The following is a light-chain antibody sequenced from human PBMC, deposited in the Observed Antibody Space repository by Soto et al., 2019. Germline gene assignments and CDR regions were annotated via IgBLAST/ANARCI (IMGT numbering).Light chain of an antibody. CDR1: QRVGNN. V-gene: IGKV3-15*01. J-gene: IGKJ4*01. Sequence: EIVVTQSPATLSVSPGERATLSCRVSQRVGNNFAWYQQQPGQAPWLLICATFTRATGVPARFSGSGSGTDFTLSISSLQSEDFADYYCQQYGDWPLTFGGGAKVEIE. CDR2: ATF. CDR3: QQYGDWPLT.